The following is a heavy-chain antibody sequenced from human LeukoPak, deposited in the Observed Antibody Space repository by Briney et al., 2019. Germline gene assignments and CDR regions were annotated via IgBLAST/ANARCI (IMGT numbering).Heavy chain of an antibody. Sequence: GASVKVSCKASGYTFIIYAVSWVRQAPGQGLEWMGWISAYTGNTNSAQKFQGRVAMTTDTSTSTAYMELRSLRSDDTAVYYCARGRFGDFVYFDYWGQGTLVTVSS. V-gene: IGHV1-18*01. CDR2: ISAYTGNT. D-gene: IGHD4-17*01. CDR3: ARGRFGDFVYFDY. J-gene: IGHJ4*02. CDR1: GYTFIIYA.